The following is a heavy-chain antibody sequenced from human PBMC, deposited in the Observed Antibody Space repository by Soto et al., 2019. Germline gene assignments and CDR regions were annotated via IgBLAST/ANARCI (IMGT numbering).Heavy chain of an antibody. CDR2: ISGSGSNI. D-gene: IGHD3-3*02. CDR3: ARGGGISIVGYSYFDN. V-gene: IGHV3-11*01. Sequence: QVQLVESGGGLVKPGGSLRLSCEAYGFTFSDYYMNWIRQAPGKGLEWVSYISGSGSNIYYADSVKGRFTISRDNAKNSLYLQMNSLRAEDTAVYYCARGGGISIVGYSYFDNWGQGTLVTVSS. CDR1: GFTFSDYY. J-gene: IGHJ4*02.